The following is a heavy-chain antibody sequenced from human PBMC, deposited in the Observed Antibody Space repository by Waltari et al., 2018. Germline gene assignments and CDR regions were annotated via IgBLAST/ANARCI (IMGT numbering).Heavy chain of an antibody. CDR1: GFSHTNDRMG. CDR3: ARIPGLYGSGRYTLDY. CDR2: ISSNDEK. Sequence: VTLKESGPVLVKPTETLTPTSTVSGFSHTNDRMGVRWIRQSPGKTRQCLAHISSNDEKSYSTSLKSRLTISSDTSKGQVVLTMTNMDPVDTATYYCARIPGLYGSGRYTLDYWGQGTLVTVSS. J-gene: IGHJ4*02. D-gene: IGHD3-10*01. V-gene: IGHV2-26*01.